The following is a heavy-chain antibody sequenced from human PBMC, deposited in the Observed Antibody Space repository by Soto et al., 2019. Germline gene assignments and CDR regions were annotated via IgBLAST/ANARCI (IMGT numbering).Heavy chain of an antibody. V-gene: IGHV3-23*01. CDR3: ARDLGRVTHWLYYFDY. J-gene: IGHJ4*02. CDR2: ISGSGGST. CDR1: GFTFSSYA. Sequence: EVQLLESGGGLVQPGGSLRLSCAASGFTFSSYAMSWVRQAPGKGLEWVSAISGSGGSTYYADSVKGRFTISRDNSKNTLYLQMNSLRAEDTAVYYCARDLGRVTHWLYYFDYWGQGTLVTVSS. D-gene: IGHD2-21*02.